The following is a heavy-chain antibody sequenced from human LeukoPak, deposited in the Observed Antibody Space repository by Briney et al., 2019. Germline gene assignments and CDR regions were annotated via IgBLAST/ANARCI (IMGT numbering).Heavy chain of an antibody. Sequence: GGSLRLSCVASGFTLKNCAMSWVRRAPGKGLEWVSGINYSGGHKYYADSVKGRFTISRDSSKNTLSLQMNSLTTEDTAVYYCAKDDSMTLDHFDYWGQGALVTVSS. D-gene: IGHD4-11*01. CDR1: GFTLKNCA. CDR3: AKDDSMTLDHFDY. V-gene: IGHV3-23*01. CDR2: INYSGGHK. J-gene: IGHJ4*02.